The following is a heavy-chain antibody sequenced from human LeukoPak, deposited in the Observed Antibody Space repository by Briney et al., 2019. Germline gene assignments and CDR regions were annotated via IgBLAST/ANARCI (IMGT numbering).Heavy chain of an antibody. J-gene: IGHJ6*04. D-gene: IGHD5-12*01. CDR3: ARGGYGLFYYYYYGMDV. CDR2: IIPIFGTA. Sequence: SVKVSCKASGGTFSSYAISWVRQAPGQGLEWMGGIIPIFGTANYAQKFQGRVTITADESTSTAYMELSSLRSEDTAVYYCARGGYGLFYYYYYGMDVWGKGTTVTVSS. CDR1: GGTFSSYA. V-gene: IGHV1-69*13.